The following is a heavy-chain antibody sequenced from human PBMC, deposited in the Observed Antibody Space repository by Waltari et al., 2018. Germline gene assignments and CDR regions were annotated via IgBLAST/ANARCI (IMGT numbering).Heavy chain of an antibody. CDR3: AKVEVGATSPFDY. D-gene: IGHD1-26*01. V-gene: IGHV3-30*02. J-gene: IGHJ4*02. CDR1: GFTFSSYG. Sequence: QVQLVESGGGVVQPGGSLRLSCAASGFTFSSYGMHWVRQAPGKGLEWVAFIRYDGSNKYYADSVKGRFTISRDNSKNTLYLQMNSLRAEDAAVYYCAKVEVGATSPFDYWGQGTLVTVSS. CDR2: IRYDGSNK.